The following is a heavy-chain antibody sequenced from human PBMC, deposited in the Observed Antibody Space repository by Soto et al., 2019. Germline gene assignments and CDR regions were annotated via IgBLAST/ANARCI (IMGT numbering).Heavy chain of an antibody. CDR2: IDWDDDK. CDR1: GFSLSTSGMC. D-gene: IGHD3-10*02. Sequence: SGPTLVNPTQTLTLTCTFSGFSLSTSGMCVSWIRQPPGKALEWLARIDWDDDKYYSTSLKTRLTISKDTSKNQVVLTMTNMDPVDTGTYYCAHRYVERGLSGFPNWGQGTLVTVSS. V-gene: IGHV2-70*12. CDR3: AHRYVERGLSGFPN. J-gene: IGHJ4*02.